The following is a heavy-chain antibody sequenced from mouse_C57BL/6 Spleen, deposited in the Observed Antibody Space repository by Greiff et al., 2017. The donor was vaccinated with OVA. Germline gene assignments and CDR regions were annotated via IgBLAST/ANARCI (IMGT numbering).Heavy chain of an antibody. D-gene: IGHD2-2*01. J-gene: IGHJ1*03. V-gene: IGHV5-16*01. CDR2: INYDGSST. Sequence: DVHLVESEGGLVQPGSSMKLSCTASGFTFSDYYMAWVRQVPEKGLEWVANINYDGSSTYYLDSLKSRFIISRDNAKNILYLQMSSLKSEDTATYYCARDHGYYGYFDVWGTGTTVTVSS. CDR3: ARDHGYYGYFDV. CDR1: GFTFSDYY.